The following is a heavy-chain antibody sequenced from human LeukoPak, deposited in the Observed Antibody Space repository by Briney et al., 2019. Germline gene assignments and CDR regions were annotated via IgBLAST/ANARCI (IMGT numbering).Heavy chain of an antibody. Sequence: GGSLRLSCAASGFTFSSYWMSWVRQAPGKGLEWVANIKQDGSEKYYVDSVKGRFIISRDNAKNSLYMQMESLRDEDTAIYYCARDTLEYSNSPDALDIWGQGTMVTVSS. CDR1: GFTFSSYW. D-gene: IGHD4-23*01. CDR2: IKQDGSEK. J-gene: IGHJ3*02. V-gene: IGHV3-7*01. CDR3: ARDTLEYSNSPDALDI.